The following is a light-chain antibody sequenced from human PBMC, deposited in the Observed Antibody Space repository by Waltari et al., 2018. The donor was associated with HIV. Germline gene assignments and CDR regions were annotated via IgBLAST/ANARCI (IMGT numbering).Light chain of an antibody. Sequence: QLVLTQSPSASASLRASVKLTCTLSSGHSNYAIAWHQPQPEKGPRDLMRLNSDGSYPRGDGIPVRFSVSSSGAGRYPIFSSLQSEDESDYSCQTWNTGIVLFGGGTNLTVL. V-gene: IGLV4-69*01. J-gene: IGLJ2*01. CDR2: LNSDGSY. CDR3: QTWNTGIVL. CDR1: SGHSNYA.